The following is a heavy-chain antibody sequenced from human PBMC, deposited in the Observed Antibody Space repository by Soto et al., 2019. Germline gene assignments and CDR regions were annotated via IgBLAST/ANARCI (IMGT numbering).Heavy chain of an antibody. CDR1: GISFSSYG. CDR2: ISGGSGT. CDR3: ARDRYSSGWYDLDY. J-gene: IGHJ4*02. Sequence: PGGSLRLSCAASGISFSSYGMTWVRQAPGKGLEWVSTISGGSGTYYPDSVKGRFTISRDNSRSTLYLQMNSLRAEDTAVYYCARDRYSSGWYDLDYWGQGTLVTVSS. V-gene: IGHV3-23*01. D-gene: IGHD6-19*01.